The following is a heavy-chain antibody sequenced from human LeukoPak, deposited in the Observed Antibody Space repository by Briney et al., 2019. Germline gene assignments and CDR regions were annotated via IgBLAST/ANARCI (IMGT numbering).Heavy chain of an antibody. CDR3: ARLDVIVGATIY. Sequence: SETLSLTCTVSGGSMSNSSYYWGWIRQPPGKGLEWIGSIYYTGSTYYNPSFKSRVTISVDTSKNQFSLKLSSVTAADTAVYYCARLDVIVGATIYWGQGTLVTVSS. D-gene: IGHD1-26*01. CDR1: GGSMSNSSYY. CDR2: IYYTGST. V-gene: IGHV4-39*01. J-gene: IGHJ4*02.